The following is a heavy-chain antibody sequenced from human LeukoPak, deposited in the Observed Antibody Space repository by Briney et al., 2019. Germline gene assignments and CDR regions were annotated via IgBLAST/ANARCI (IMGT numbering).Heavy chain of an antibody. V-gene: IGHV3-49*04. J-gene: IGHJ4*02. D-gene: IGHD6-19*01. CDR2: IRSKAYGATT. CDR3: TRKRQWLVIDY. Sequence: GGSLRLSCTASGVTFGDYAMSWVRQAPGEGLEWVGYIRSKAYGATTEYAASVKGRFTISRDDSKSIAYLQMTSLKTEDTVVYYCTRKRQWLVIDYWGQGTLVTVSS. CDR1: GVTFGDYA.